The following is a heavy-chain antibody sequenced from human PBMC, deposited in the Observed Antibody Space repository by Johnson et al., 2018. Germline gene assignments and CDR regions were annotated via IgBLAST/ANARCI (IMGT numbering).Heavy chain of an antibody. CDR2: INHSGST. CDR3: ARGSGYDYYYNYYSIDV. D-gene: IGHD5-12*01. V-gene: IGHV4-34*01. J-gene: IGHJ6*02. Sequence: QVQLQQWGAGLLKPSETLSLNCAVYAGSFRGYYWSWILQPPGKGLEWIGEINHSGSTNYNPSLKSRVTISVDTSKNHFSLKLNSVTAADTAVYYCARGSGYDYYYNYYSIDVWGQGTTVTVSS. CDR1: AGSFRGYY.